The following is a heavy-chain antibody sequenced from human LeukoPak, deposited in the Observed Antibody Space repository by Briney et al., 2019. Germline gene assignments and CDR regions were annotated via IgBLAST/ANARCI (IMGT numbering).Heavy chain of an antibody. CDR2: ISSSSSYI. J-gene: IGHJ4*02. CDR1: GFTFSSYA. D-gene: IGHD4-17*01. V-gene: IGHV3-21*01. Sequence: PGGSLRLSCAASGFTFSSYAMSWVRQAPGKGLEWVSSISSSSSYIYYADSVKGRFTISRDNAKNSLYLQMNSLRAEDTAVYYCARGAYGDYVYPDYWGQGTLVTVSS. CDR3: ARGAYGDYVYPDY.